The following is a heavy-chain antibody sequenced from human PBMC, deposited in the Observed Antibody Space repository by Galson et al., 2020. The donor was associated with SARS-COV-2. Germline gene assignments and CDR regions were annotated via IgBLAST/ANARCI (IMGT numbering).Heavy chain of an antibody. CDR2: IKNGGDTI. Sequence: GGSLRLSCAASGFIFSYAHMTWIRQAPGKGLEWISYIKNGGDTIYYADSVKGRFTMSRDNANNLLDLQMNILRVEDTAMYYCAIESWGSLDRWGEGSLVTVAT. CDR1: GFIFSYAH. CDR3: AIESWGSLDR. V-gene: IGHV3-11*01. J-gene: IGHJ5*02. D-gene: IGHD3-16*01.